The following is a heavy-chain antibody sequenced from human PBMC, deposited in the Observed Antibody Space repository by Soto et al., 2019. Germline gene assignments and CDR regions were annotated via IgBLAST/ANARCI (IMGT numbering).Heavy chain of an antibody. CDR1: GASISGFY. V-gene: IGHV4-4*07. Sequence: PSETLSLTCTVSGASISGFYWSWIRKSAGKGLEWIGRIYATGTTDYNPSLKSRVMMSVDASKKQFSLKLRSVTAADTAVYYCVRDGTKTLRDWFDPWGQGISVTVSS. CDR2: IYATGTT. CDR3: VRDGTKTLRDWFDP. J-gene: IGHJ5*02. D-gene: IGHD1-1*01.